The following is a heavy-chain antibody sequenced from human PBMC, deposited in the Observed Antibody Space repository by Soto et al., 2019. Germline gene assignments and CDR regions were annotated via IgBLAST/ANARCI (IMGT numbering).Heavy chain of an antibody. CDR1: GFSFTTYV. CDR3: AKGLLAIVGTTLPRDAFNI. D-gene: IGHD1-26*01. Sequence: QVQLVESGGGVGQPGRSLRLSCAASGFSFTTYVMHWVRQAPGKGLEWVAVISHDGSYKYYGDAVKGRFTISRDTSKNAVDLEMNSLRPEDTAVYYCAKGLLAIVGTTLPRDAFNIWGQGTMVTVSS. CDR2: ISHDGSYK. V-gene: IGHV3-30*18. J-gene: IGHJ3*02.